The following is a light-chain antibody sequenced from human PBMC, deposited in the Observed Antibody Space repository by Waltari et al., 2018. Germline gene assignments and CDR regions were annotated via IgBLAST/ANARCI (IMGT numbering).Light chain of an antibody. J-gene: IGKJ1*01. Sequence: EIVLTQSPGTLSLSPGERATLSCRASQGLSSSYLAWYQQKIGQAPRLLIYGASNRATGIPDRFSGSGSGTDFTLTISRLEPEDFAVYYCQQYDDTPPWTFGQGTKVEIK. CDR3: QQYDDTPPWT. CDR2: GAS. CDR1: QGLSSSY. V-gene: IGKV3-20*01.